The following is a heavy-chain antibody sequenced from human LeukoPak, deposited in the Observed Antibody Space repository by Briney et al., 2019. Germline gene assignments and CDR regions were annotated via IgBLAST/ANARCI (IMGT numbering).Heavy chain of an antibody. CDR2: IIPILGIA. V-gene: IGHV1-69*04. D-gene: IGHD5-18*01. J-gene: IGHJ4*02. CDR3: ALGGTAMVQNAFDY. CDR1: AGTFSSYA. Sequence: ASVTVSFKASAGTFSSYAISWVRQPPGQGLEWMGRIIPILGIANYAQKFQGRVTITADKSTSTAYMELSSLRSEDTAVYYCALGGTAMVQNAFDYWGQETLVTVSS.